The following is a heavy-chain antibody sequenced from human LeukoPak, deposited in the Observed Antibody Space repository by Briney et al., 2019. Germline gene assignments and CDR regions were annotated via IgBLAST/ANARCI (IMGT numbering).Heavy chain of an antibody. CDR3: ARLVTRYYYYMDV. CDR1: GFTVSSNY. D-gene: IGHD4-11*01. Sequence: GGSLRLSCAASGFTVSSNYMSWVRQAPGKGLEWGSDIYSGGSTYYADSVKGRFTISRDNSKNTLHLQMNSLRAEDMAVYYCARLVTRYYYYMDVWGKGTTVTVSS. J-gene: IGHJ6*03. CDR2: IYSGGST. V-gene: IGHV3-53*01.